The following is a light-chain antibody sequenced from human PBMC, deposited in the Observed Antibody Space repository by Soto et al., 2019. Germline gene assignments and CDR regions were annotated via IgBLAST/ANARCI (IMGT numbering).Light chain of an antibody. CDR1: KMGDKY. J-gene: IGLJ2*01. CDR3: QAWDITTVV. V-gene: IGLV3-1*01. CDR2: QDT. Sequence: SYELTQPPSVSVTPGQTATITCSGYKMGDKYVCWYQQKPGQSPVLVIYQDTKRPSGIPERFAGSNSGNTATLTISGTQAMDEADYYCQAWDITTVVFGGGTKLTVL.